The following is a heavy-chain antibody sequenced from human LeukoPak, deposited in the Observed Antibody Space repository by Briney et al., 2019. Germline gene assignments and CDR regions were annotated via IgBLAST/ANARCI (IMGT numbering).Heavy chain of an antibody. CDR2: IYPGDSDT. J-gene: IGHJ4*02. Sequence: GESLQISCQGSGSSFASYWIGWGRQLPGKGVEWMGIIYPGDSDTRYSPSFQGQVTISAEKSISTAYLQWSSLKASDTALYYCASRKKGMATAGFDFWGQGTLVTVSS. CDR1: GSSFASYW. D-gene: IGHD5-24*01. V-gene: IGHV5-51*01. CDR3: ASRKKGMATAGFDF.